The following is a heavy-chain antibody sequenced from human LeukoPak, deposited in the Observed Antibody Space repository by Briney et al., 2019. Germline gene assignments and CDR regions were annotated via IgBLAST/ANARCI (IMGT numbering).Heavy chain of an antibody. D-gene: IGHD3-22*01. J-gene: IGHJ4*02. Sequence: GASVKVSCKASGGTFSSYAISWVRQAPGQGLEWMGRIIPILGIANYAQKFQGRVTITADKSTSTAYMELSSLRSEDTAVYYCARDRDYYDSSGRDWGQGTLVTVSS. V-gene: IGHV1-69*04. CDR2: IIPILGIA. CDR3: ARDRDYYDSSGRD. CDR1: GGTFSSYA.